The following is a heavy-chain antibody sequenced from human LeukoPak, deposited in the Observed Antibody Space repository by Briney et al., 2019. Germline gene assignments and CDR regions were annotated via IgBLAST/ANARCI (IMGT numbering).Heavy chain of an antibody. D-gene: IGHD3-16*02. CDR3: VTEGFIYCYHGLDS. CDR1: GFTFSNVW. V-gene: IGHV3-15*01. Sequence: PGGSLRLSCAASGFTFSNVWMSWVRRAPGQGLEWVGRIKTRTTGGTADYSPPVNGRFTISRDHSKNTLYLQMNNLNSDDTAVYFCVTEGFIYCYHGLDSWGQGRIVTVSS. CDR2: IKTRTTGGTA. J-gene: IGHJ3*02.